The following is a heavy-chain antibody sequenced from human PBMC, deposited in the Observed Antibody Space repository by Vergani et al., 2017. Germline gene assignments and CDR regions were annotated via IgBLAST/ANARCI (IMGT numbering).Heavy chain of an antibody. V-gene: IGHV3-30*02. CDR3: ARDTVTGSRYFDY. D-gene: IGHD6-19*01. J-gene: IGHJ4*02. CDR1: GFTFSNYG. CDR2: IRYDGSNT. Sequence: QVQLVESGGGVVQPGGSLRLSCGASGFTFSNYGMHWVPQAPGKGLEWVTFIRYDGSNTYYADSVKGRFTISRDNSKNTLFLQMNSLRPEDTAVYYCARDTVTGSRYFDYWGQGTLVTVSS.